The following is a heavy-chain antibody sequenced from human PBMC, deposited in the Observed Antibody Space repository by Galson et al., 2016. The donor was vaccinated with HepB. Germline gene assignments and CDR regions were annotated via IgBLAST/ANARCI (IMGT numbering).Heavy chain of an antibody. D-gene: IGHD1-26*01. J-gene: IGHJ4*02. CDR2: VFHSGST. CDR1: GGSVSSHNW. CDR3: ARTEFGEVGTTTSMVGY. Sequence: LSLTCAVSGGSVSSHNWWSWVRQPPGKGLEWIGEVFHSGSTNYNPSLKSRVTISVATSKNKFTLKMSSVTAADSAVYYCARTEFGEVGTTTSMVGYWGQGTLVTVSS. V-gene: IGHV4-4*02.